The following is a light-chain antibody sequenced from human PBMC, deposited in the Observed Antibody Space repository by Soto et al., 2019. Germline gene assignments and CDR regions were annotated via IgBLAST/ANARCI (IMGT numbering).Light chain of an antibody. CDR3: QHYGGSFI. V-gene: IGKV3-20*01. J-gene: IGKJ3*01. CDR1: QSINSKS. Sequence: EIVLTQSPGTLSLSPGEGATVSCRVSQSINSKSLVWYQRKFGQAPRLLIYNTSSRATGIPDRFSGSGSGTVFSLSISRLAPEDFAVYYCQHYGGSFIFGPGTKVDF. CDR2: NTS.